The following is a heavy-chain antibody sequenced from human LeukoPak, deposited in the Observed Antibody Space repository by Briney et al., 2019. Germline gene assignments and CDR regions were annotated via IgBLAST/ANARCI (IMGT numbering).Heavy chain of an antibody. V-gene: IGHV4-59*12. CDR1: GGSISTYY. Sequence: SETLSLTCTVSGGSISTYYWNWIRQPPGKGLEWIGYIYHSGSTNYNPSLKSRVIISVDRSKNQFSLNLSSVTAADTAVYYCARGYTYNYYFDYWGQGTLVTVSS. J-gene: IGHJ4*02. D-gene: IGHD5-18*01. CDR3: ARGYTYNYYFDY. CDR2: IYHSGST.